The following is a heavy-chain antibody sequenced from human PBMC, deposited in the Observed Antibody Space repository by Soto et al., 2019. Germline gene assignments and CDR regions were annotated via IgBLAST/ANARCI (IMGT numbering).Heavy chain of an antibody. D-gene: IGHD4-17*01. J-gene: IGHJ6*03. V-gene: IGHV1-46*03. CDR1: GYTFTSYY. CDR3: ARNIIDYGDIYYYYYYMDV. CDR2: INPSGGST. Sequence: GAPVKVSCKASGYTFTSYYMHWVRQAPGQGLEWMGIINPSGGSTSYAQKFQGRVTMTRDTSTSTVYMELSSLRSEDTAVYYCARNIIDYGDIYYYYYYMDVWGKGTTVTVSS.